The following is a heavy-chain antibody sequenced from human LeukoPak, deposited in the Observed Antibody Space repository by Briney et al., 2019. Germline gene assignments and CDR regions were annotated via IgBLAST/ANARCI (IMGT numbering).Heavy chain of an antibody. D-gene: IGHD3-22*01. V-gene: IGHV3-23*01. CDR3: AKGSYYDSSGSFYFDY. J-gene: IGHJ4*02. CDR2: ISSSGGST. Sequence: GGSLRLSCAASGFTFSSYAMSWVRQAPGKGLEWISAISSSGGSTYYADSVKGRFTISRDNSKNTLYVQVNSLGTEDTAAYYCAKGSYYDSSGSFYFDYWGQGTLVTVSS. CDR1: GFTFSSYA.